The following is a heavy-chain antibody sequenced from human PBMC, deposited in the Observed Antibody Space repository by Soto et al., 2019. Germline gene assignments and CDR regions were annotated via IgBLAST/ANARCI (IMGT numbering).Heavy chain of an antibody. CDR2: VYSNGRT. D-gene: IGHD3-22*01. J-gene: IGHJ5*02. CDR3: ARANRPITMTYLNWFDP. Sequence: SETLSLTCTVSGGSISATSYYWGWIRQPPGKGLEWIANVYSNGRTYYNPSLKSRVTISVDRSKNRFSLNLNSVTAADTAVYYCARANRPITMTYLNWFDPWGQGTLVTVSS. V-gene: IGHV4-39*07. CDR1: GGSISATSYY.